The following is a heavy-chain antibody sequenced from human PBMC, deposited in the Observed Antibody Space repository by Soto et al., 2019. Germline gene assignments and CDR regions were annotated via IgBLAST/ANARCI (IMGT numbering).Heavy chain of an antibody. Sequence: ASVKVSCKASGYTFTSYDINWVRQATGQGLEWMGWMIPNFGNANYAQKFQGRVTITTDTSTSTAYMELSSLRSEDTAVYYCASPPYDFWSGYPRAGDYYYGMDVWGQGTTVTVSS. CDR1: GYTFTSYD. CDR2: MIPNFGNA. D-gene: IGHD3-3*01. V-gene: IGHV1-8*01. CDR3: ASPPYDFWSGYPRAGDYYYGMDV. J-gene: IGHJ6*02.